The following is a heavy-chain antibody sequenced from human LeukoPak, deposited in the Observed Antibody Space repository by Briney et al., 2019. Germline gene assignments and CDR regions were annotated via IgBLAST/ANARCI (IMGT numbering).Heavy chain of an antibody. CDR2: IYSRGTT. CDR3: ATAAPDAFDI. V-gene: IGHV3-66*01. Sequence: GGSLRLSCAASGLTVSSNYMTWVRQAPGKGLEWVSFIYSRGTTYYADSVRGRFTISRDNSKNTLYLQMNSLTGDDTAVYYCATAAPDAFDIWGQGTVVTVSS. CDR1: GLTVSSNY. J-gene: IGHJ3*02.